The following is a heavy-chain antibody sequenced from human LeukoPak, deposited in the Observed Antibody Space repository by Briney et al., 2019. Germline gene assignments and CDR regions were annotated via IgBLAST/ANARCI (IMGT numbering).Heavy chain of an antibody. CDR2: IWYDGSNK. J-gene: IGHJ6*02. CDR3: ARDKGGDSEDYYYGMDV. V-gene: IGHV3-33*01. CDR1: GFTFSSYG. D-gene: IGHD2-15*01. Sequence: GGSLRLSCAASGFTFSSYGMHWVRQAPGKGLEWVAVIWYDGSNKYYADSVKGRFTISRDNSKNTLYLQMNSLRAEDTAVYYCARDKGGDSEDYYYGMDVWGQGTTVTVSS.